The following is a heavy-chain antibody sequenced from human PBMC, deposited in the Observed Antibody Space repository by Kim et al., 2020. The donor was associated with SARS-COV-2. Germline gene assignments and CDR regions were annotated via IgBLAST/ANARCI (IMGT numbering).Heavy chain of an antibody. CDR2: IWNDGNRI. CDR3: ARDPRDGYYFFDH. Sequence: GGSLRLSCAASGFRFSDCHIHWVRQAPGKGLEWVAVIWNDGNRIYYADSVKGRFSISRDNSENTVWLQMSSLRAEDMAVYYCARDPRDGYYFFDHWGQGTLVTVSS. D-gene: IGHD2-21*01. CDR1: GFRFSDCH. V-gene: IGHV3-33*01. J-gene: IGHJ4*02.